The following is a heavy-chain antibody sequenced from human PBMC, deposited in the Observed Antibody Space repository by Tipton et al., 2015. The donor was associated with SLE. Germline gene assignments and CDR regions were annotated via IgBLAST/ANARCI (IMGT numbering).Heavy chain of an antibody. J-gene: IGHJ6*03. V-gene: IGHV4-38-2*01. CDR1: GYSISSAYY. CDR3: ARQGSSSGGGYYYYYYMDV. D-gene: IGHD6-6*01. Sequence: TLSLTCAVSGYSISSAYYWGWIRQPPGKGLEWIGSIYHSGSTYYNASLKSRVTISVDTSKDQSSLKLSSVTAADTAVYYCARQGSSSGGGYYYYYYMDVWGKGTTVTVSS. CDR2: IYHSGST.